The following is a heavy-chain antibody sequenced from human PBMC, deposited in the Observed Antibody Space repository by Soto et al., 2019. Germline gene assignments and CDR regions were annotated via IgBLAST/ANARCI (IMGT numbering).Heavy chain of an antibody. CDR1: GGTFSSYT. CDR2: IIPILGIA. J-gene: IGHJ4*02. V-gene: IGHV1-69*08. Sequence: QVQLVQSGAEVKKPGSSVKVSCKASGGTFSSYTINWVRQAPGQGLEWMGRIIPILGIANYAQKFQGRVAIIADKSTSTAYMELSSLRSEDTAVYYCARDDRGYDSLDYWGQGTLVSVSS. CDR3: ARDDRGYDSLDY. D-gene: IGHD5-12*01.